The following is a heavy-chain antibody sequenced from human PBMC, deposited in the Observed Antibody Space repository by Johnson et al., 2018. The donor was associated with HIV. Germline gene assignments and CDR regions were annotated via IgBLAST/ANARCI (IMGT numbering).Heavy chain of an antibody. V-gene: IGHV3-30*02. CDR3: ARVGQQSNAFDI. J-gene: IGHJ3*02. Sequence: QVLLVESGGGVVQPGGSLRISCAASGVTFSSYGMHWVRQAPGKGLEGVAFIRYDGSNKYYADSVKGRFTISRDNSKNSLYLQINSLKTEDTAVYYCARVGQQSNAFDIWGQGTMVTVSS. CDR2: IRYDGSNK. CDR1: GVTFSSYG. D-gene: IGHD6-13*01.